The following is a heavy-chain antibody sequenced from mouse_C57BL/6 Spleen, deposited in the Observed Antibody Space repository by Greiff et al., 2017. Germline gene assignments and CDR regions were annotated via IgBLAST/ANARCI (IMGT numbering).Heavy chain of an antibody. Sequence: QVQLQQPGAELVKPGASVKMSCKASGYTFTSYWITWVKQRPGQGLEWIGDIYPGSGSTNYNEKFKSKATLTVDTSSSTAYMQLSSLTSEDSAVXYGAKLAGTTVVATRYFDVWGTGTTVTVSS. CDR2: IYPGSGST. CDR1: GYTFTSYW. V-gene: IGHV1-55*01. D-gene: IGHD1-1*01. J-gene: IGHJ1*03. CDR3: AKLAGTTVVATRYFDV.